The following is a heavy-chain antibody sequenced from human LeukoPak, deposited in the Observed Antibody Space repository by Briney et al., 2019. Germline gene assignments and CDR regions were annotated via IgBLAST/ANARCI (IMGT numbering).Heavy chain of an antibody. CDR3: ARSYRSLKYYDSSGYYHP. CDR2: IYYSGST. D-gene: IGHD3-22*01. J-gene: IGHJ5*02. CDR1: GGSISSYY. Sequence: SETLSLTCTVSGGSISSYYWSWIRQPPGKGLEWLGYIYYSGSTNYNPSLKSRVTISVDTSKNQFSLKLSSVTAADTAVYYCARSYRSLKYYDSSGYYHPWGQGTLVTVSS. V-gene: IGHV4-59*01.